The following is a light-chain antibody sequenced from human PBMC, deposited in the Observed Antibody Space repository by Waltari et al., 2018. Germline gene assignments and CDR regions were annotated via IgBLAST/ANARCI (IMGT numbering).Light chain of an antibody. CDR3: QVWDSDTDHFV. V-gene: IGLV3-21*03. Sequence: SYVLTQPPSVSVAPGKTASITCGGNKIASKSVIWYQQKPGQAPVLVIFHNGDRPSWIPERFSGSNSGDTATLTITRVEAGDEADYYCQVWDSDTDHFVFGTGTKINVL. J-gene: IGLJ1*01. CDR2: HNG. CDR1: KIASKS.